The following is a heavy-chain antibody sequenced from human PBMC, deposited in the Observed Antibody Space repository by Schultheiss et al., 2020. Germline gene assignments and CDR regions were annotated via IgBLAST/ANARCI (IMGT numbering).Heavy chain of an antibody. CDR1: GGPISSGDYY. V-gene: IGHV4-30-4*01. J-gene: IGHJ6*03. CDR2: IYYSGST. D-gene: IGHD4-23*01. CDR3: ARITPDYYYYMDI. Sequence: SETLSLTCTVSGGPISSGDYYWSWIRQPPGKGLEWIGYIYYSGSTYYNPSLKSRVTISVDTSKNQFSLKLSSVTAADTAVYYCARITPDYYYYMDIWGKGTTVTVSS.